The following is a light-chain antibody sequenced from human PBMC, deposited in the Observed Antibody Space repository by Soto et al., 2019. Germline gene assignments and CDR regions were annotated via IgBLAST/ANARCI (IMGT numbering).Light chain of an antibody. CDR3: QQYGDLPIT. CDR1: QDISDY. V-gene: IGKV1-33*01. J-gene: IGKJ5*01. Sequence: DIQMTQSPSSLSASVGDRVTITCQASQDISDYLNWYQQKPGKAPKLLISDASNLETGVPSRFSGRRSGTDFTCTISSLQPEDIATYYCQQYGDLPITFGQGTRLEIK. CDR2: DAS.